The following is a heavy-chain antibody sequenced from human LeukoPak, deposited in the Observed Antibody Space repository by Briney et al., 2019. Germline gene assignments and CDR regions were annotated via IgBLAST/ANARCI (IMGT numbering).Heavy chain of an antibody. V-gene: IGHV3-7*01. J-gene: IGHJ4*02. CDR1: GFSVSGYW. CDR3: AREWQGGIAAAGTRIEGDY. CDR2: IKQDGSEK. Sequence: GGSLRLSCAVSGFSVSGYWMTWVRQAPGKGLEWVANIKQDGSEKNYVDSVKGRLTISRDNAENSLFPQMNSLRVEDTAVYYCAREWQGGIAAAGTRIEGDYWGQGTLVAVSS. D-gene: IGHD6-13*01.